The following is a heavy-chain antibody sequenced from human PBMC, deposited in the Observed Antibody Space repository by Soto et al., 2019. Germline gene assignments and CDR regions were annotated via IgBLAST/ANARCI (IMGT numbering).Heavy chain of an antibody. CDR1: GYTFTGYD. D-gene: IGHD2-2*01. Sequence: QMQLVQSGAEVQKPGASVKVACKTSGYTFTGYDIYWVRHAPGQGLEWIGWINPHSGCRVYSQKLQRRVTITRATSMSTAYVEMNRLRYDDTAVYYCAGTSYSSTTFPTTCWGQGTLVTVSS. J-gene: IGHJ4*02. V-gene: IGHV1-2*02. CDR3: AGTSYSSTTFPTTC. CDR2: INPHSGCR.